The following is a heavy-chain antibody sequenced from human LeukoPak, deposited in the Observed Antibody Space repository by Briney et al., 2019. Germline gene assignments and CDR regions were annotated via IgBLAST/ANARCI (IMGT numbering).Heavy chain of an antibody. Sequence: PGGSLRLSCAASGFTFSNYAMSWVRQAPGKGLEWVSGISGDGGSTYYADSVKGRFTISRGSSENALYLQMNSLRAEDTAVYYCAKTSKYSTTSYDYWGQGTLVTVSS. V-gene: IGHV3-23*01. D-gene: IGHD6-13*01. J-gene: IGHJ4*02. CDR3: AKTSKYSTTSYDY. CDR1: GFTFSNYA. CDR2: ISGDGGST.